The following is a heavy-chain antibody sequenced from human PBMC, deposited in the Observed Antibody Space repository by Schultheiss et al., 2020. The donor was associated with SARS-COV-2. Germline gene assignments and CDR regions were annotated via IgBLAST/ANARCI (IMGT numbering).Heavy chain of an antibody. CDR3: ARAIAAAGSGFDY. CDR1: GFTFSDYY. D-gene: IGHD6-13*01. V-gene: IGHV3-11*04. CDR2: ISSSGSTI. J-gene: IGHJ4*02. Sequence: SLKISCAASGFTFSDYYMSWIRQAPGKGLEWVSYISSSGSTIYYADSVKGRFTISRDNAKNTLYLQMNSLRAEDTAVYYCARAIAAAGSGFDYWGQGTLVTVSS.